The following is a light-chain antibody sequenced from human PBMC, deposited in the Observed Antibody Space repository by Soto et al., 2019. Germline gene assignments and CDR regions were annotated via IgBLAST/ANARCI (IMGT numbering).Light chain of an antibody. CDR3: SSYAGSSNYV. CDR2: EVS. J-gene: IGLJ1*01. CDR1: SSDVGGYNY. Sequence: QSVLTQPPSASGSPGQSVTISCTGTSSDVGGYNYVSWYQQHPGKAPKLMIYEVSKRPSGVPDRFSGSKSGNTASLTVSGFQAEDEADYYCSSYAGSSNYVFGTGTKVTVL. V-gene: IGLV2-8*01.